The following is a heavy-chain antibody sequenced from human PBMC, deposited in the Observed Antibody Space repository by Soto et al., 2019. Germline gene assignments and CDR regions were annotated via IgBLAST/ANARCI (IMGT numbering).Heavy chain of an antibody. Sequence: QVQLVQSGAEVKEPGASVNVSCKASGYTFTTYYMHWVRQAPGQGLEWMGIINPSDGNTRYAQKSQDKFTMXXDXSXXTVYMELGRLRYEDTAVYYCVRAGFGSGWHSPREYWGQGTLVTVSS. D-gene: IGHD6-19*01. CDR3: VRAGFGSGWHSPREY. V-gene: IGHV1-46*01. J-gene: IGHJ4*02. CDR1: GYTFTTYY. CDR2: INPSDGNT.